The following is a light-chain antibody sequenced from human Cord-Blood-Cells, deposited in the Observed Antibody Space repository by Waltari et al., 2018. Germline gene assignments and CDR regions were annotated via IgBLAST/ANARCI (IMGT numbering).Light chain of an antibody. CDR1: QSISSY. V-gene: IGKV1-39*01. J-gene: IGKJ2*01. CDR3: QQSYSTPHT. CDR2: AAS. Sequence: DVEMTQSPSSLSASVGDRVTITCRASQSISSYLNWYQQKPGKAPKLLIYAASSLQSGVPSRFSGSGSGTDFTLTIRSLQPEEFATYYCQQSYSTPHTVGQGTKLEIK.